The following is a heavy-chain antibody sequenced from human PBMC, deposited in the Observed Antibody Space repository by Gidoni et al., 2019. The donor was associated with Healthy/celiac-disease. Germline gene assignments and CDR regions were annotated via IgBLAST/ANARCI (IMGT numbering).Heavy chain of an antibody. V-gene: IGHV1-18*01. Sequence: QVQLVQSGAEVTKPGASVTVSCTASVYTFTSYGISCVRQAPGKGLEWMGWISAYNGNTNYAQKLQGRVTMTTDTSTSTAYMELRSLRSDDTAVYYCARDYDFWSGYAAFDIWGQGTMVTVSS. CDR3: ARDYDFWSGYAAFDI. CDR1: VYTFTSYG. D-gene: IGHD3-3*01. J-gene: IGHJ3*02. CDR2: ISAYNGNT.